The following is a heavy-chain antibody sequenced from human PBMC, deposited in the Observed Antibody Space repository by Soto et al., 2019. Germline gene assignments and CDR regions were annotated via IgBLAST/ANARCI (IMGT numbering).Heavy chain of an antibody. CDR1: GGSISSYY. Sequence: PSETLSLTCTVSGGSISSYYWSWIRQPPGKGLEWIGYIYYSGSTNYNPSLKSRVTISVDTSKNQFSLKLSSVTAADTAVYYCAKDTLIRGYNYFDYWGQGTLVTVSS. CDR3: AKDTLIRGYNYFDY. D-gene: IGHD5-18*01. V-gene: IGHV4-59*01. J-gene: IGHJ4*02. CDR2: IYYSGST.